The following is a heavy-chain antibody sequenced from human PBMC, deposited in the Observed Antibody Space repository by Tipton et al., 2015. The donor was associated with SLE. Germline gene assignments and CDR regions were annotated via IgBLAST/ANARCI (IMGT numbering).Heavy chain of an antibody. D-gene: IGHD7-27*01. CDR1: GGSITNKY. J-gene: IGHJ4*02. CDR2: LNYNGGA. V-gene: IGHV4-59*12. Sequence: TLSLTCTVSGGSITNKYWSWIRQPPGKGLEWIGYLNYNGGATYSPSLKSRVTISVDTSKNQFSLKLSSVTAADTAVYYCARDPNGGYGSFDYWGLGALVTVSS. CDR3: ARDPNGGYGSFDY.